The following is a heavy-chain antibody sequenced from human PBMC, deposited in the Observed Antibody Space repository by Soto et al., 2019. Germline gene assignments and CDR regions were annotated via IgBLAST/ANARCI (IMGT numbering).Heavy chain of an antibody. Sequence: PSETLSLTCTVSGDFISSYSWSWIRQSAGKGLEWIGRIYASGSTNYNPILKSRLTISVDTSKNQFSLKLGSVTAADTAVYYCAVLGDFQSSNHAMDAWGQGTTVTVSS. CDR1: GDFISSYS. CDR2: IYASGST. CDR3: AVLGDFQSSNHAMDA. J-gene: IGHJ6*02. V-gene: IGHV4-4*07. D-gene: IGHD3-10*01.